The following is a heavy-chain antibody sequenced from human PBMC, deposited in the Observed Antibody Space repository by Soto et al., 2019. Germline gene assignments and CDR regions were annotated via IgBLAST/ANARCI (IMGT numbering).Heavy chain of an antibody. CDR3: ARLSGSNDGFDS. J-gene: IGHJ4*02. Sequence: WTWLRQPPGKGLEWIGYVYYSVSTRYNPTVKSRATISVDTSKNQISLKLSSVTAADTAVFYCARLSGSNDGFDSWGQGTLVTVSS. V-gene: IGHV4-61*07. CDR2: VYYSVST. D-gene: IGHD1-26*01.